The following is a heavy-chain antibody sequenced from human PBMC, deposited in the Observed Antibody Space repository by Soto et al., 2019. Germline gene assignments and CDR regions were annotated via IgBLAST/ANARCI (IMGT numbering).Heavy chain of an antibody. Sequence: HEHLVQSGAEVKRPGASLKVSCKASGYSFTGYYIHWVRQAPGQGREWMGWINPDSGATNYAQNFHGRVTLTSDTSISTASMDLTSLTSDDTAVYYCARGDYGTGGYPFPYFDYWGQGTLVIVSS. D-gene: IGHD2-8*02. J-gene: IGHJ4*02. V-gene: IGHV1-2*02. CDR1: GYSFTGYY. CDR2: INPDSGAT. CDR3: ARGDYGTGGYPFPYFDY.